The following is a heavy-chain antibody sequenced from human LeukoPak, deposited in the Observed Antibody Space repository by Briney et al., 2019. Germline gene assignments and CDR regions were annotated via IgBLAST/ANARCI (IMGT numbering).Heavy chain of an antibody. D-gene: IGHD1-26*01. J-gene: IGHJ4*02. Sequence: PGGSLRLSCAASGFTFSSYWMSWVRQTPGKGLEWVANIQQDGSEKNYVDSVKGRFTISRDTAKNSLYLQMNSLRAEDTAVYYCARGGSYGSLDYWGRGNLVTVSS. CDR2: IQQDGSEK. CDR3: ARGGSYGSLDY. CDR1: GFTFSSYW. V-gene: IGHV3-7*01.